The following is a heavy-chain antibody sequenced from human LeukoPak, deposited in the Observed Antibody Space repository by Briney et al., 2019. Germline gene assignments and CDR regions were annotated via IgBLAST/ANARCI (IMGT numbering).Heavy chain of an antibody. D-gene: IGHD3-22*01. CDR2: IIPILGIA. CDR1: GYTFTSYA. CDR3: AREALSYDSSGYQLTAFDY. Sequence: ASVKVSCKASGYTFTSYAISWVRQAPGQGLEWMGRIIPILGIANYAQKFQGRVTITADKSTSTAYMELSSLRSEDTAVYYCAREALSYDSSGYQLTAFDYWGQGTLVTVSS. J-gene: IGHJ4*02. V-gene: IGHV1-69*04.